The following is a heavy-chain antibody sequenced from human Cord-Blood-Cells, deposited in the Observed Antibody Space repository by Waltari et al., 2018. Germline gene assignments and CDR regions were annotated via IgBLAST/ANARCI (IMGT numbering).Heavy chain of an antibody. D-gene: IGHD3-10*01. CDR2: ISYDGSNK. J-gene: IGHJ3*02. CDR1: GFTFSSYA. CDR3: ARDGPKLWFRELSVPAFDI. Sequence: QVQLVESGGGVVQPGRSLRLSCAASGFTFSSYAMHWVRPAPGQGLEWVAVISYDGSNKYYAYSVKGRFTISRDNSKNTLYLQMNSLRAEDTAVYYCARDGPKLWFRELSVPAFDIWGQGTMVTVSS. V-gene: IGHV3-30-3*01.